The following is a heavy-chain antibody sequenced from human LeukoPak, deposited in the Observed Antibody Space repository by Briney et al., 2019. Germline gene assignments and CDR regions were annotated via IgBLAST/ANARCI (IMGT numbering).Heavy chain of an antibody. CDR2: IYYSGST. D-gene: IGHD2-15*01. Sequence: SETLSLTCTVSGDSISSSRYYWGWIRQPPGEGLEWIGSIYYSGSTYYNPSLKSRVTISVDTSKNQFSLKLSSVTAADTAVYYCARDTLWFDPWGQGTLVTVSS. J-gene: IGHJ5*02. V-gene: IGHV4-39*07. CDR1: GDSISSSRYY. CDR3: ARDTLWFDP.